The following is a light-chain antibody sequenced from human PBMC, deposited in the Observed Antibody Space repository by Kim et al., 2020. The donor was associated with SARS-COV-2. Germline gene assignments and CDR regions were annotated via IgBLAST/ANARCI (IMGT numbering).Light chain of an antibody. Sequence: ASVGDRVTITCRASQSFSSWLAWYQQKPGKAPKLLIYQTSSLQSGVPSRFSGSGSGTEFTLTINSLQPDDFATYYCQQYNSYPITFGQGTRLEIK. CDR3: QQYNSYPIT. J-gene: IGKJ5*01. CDR1: QSFSSW. V-gene: IGKV1-5*03. CDR2: QTS.